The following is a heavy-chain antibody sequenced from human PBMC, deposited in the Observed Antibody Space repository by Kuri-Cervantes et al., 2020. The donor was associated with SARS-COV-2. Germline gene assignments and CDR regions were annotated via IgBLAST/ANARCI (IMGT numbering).Heavy chain of an antibody. D-gene: IGHD3-3*01. J-gene: IGHJ3*02. Sequence: ASVKVSCKASGYTFTSYYMHWVRQAPGQGLEWMGIINPSGGSTSYAQKFQGRVTMTRDTSTSTVYMELSSLRSEDTAVYYCATARFDFWSGYSWGGAFDIWGQGTMVTVSS. CDR1: GYTFTSYY. V-gene: IGHV1-46*01. CDR3: ATARFDFWSGYSWGGAFDI. CDR2: INPSGGST.